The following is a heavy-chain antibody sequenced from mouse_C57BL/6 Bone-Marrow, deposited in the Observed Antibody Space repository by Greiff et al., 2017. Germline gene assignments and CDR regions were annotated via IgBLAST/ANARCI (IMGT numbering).Heavy chain of an antibody. J-gene: IGHJ3*01. V-gene: IGHV5-4*01. CDR3: ARDAAWFAY. CDR1: GFTFSSYA. Sequence: EVKLVESGGGLVKPGGSLKLSCAASGFTFSSYAMSRVRQTPEKRLEWVATISDGGSYTYYPDNVKGRFTISRDNAKNNLYLQMSHLKSENTARYYGARDAAWFAYWGQGTLVTVSA. CDR2: ISDGGSYT.